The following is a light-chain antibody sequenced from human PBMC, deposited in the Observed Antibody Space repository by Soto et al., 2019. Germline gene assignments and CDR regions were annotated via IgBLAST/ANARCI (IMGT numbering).Light chain of an antibody. CDR3: SSYTSSSTPYV. CDR1: SSVVGGYNY. V-gene: IGLV2-14*01. Sequence: QSALTQPASVSGSPGQSITISCTGTSSVVGGYNYVSWYQQHPGKAPKLMIYDVSNRPSGVSNRFSGSKSGNTASLTISGLQAEDEADYYCSSYTSSSTPYVFGTGTKDTVL. J-gene: IGLJ1*01. CDR2: DVS.